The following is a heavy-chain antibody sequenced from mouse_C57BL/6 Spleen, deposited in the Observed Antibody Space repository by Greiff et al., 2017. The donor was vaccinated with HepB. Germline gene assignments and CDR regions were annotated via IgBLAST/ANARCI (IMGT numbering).Heavy chain of an antibody. D-gene: IGHD1-1*01. CDR3: ARSGYYYGSSYEGDYFDY. CDR2: ILPGSGST. V-gene: IGHV1-9*01. J-gene: IGHJ2*01. Sequence: QVQLQQSGAELMKPGASVKLSCKATGYTFTGYWIEWVKQRPGHGLEWIGEILPGSGSTNYNEKFKGKATFTADTSSNTAYMQLSSLTTEDSAIYYCARSGYYYGSSYEGDYFDYWGQGTTLTVSS. CDR1: GYTFTGYW.